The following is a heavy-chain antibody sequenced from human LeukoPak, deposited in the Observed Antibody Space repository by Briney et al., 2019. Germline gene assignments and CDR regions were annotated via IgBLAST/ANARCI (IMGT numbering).Heavy chain of an antibody. CDR3: AKPPGGAAAFDY. J-gene: IGHJ4*02. D-gene: IGHD6-13*01. Sequence: GRSLRLSCAASGFTFDDYAMHWVRQAPGKGLEWVSGISWNSGSIGYADSVKGRFTISRDNSKNTLYLQMNSLRAEDTAVYYCAKPPGGAAAFDYWGQGTLVTVSS. CDR1: GFTFDDYA. V-gene: IGHV3-9*01. CDR2: ISWNSGSI.